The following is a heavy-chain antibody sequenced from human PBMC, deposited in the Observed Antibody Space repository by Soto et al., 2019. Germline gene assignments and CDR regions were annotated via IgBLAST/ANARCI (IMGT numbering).Heavy chain of an antibody. V-gene: IGHV3-15*07. J-gene: IGHJ4*02. CDR2: IKSKTDGGTT. Sequence: PGGSLRLSCAASGFTFSNAWMNWVRQAPGKGLEWVGRIKSKTDGGTTDYAAPVKGRFTISRDDSKNTLYLQMNSLKTEDTAVYYCTTDRAKEYYYDSSGLIFDYWGQGTLVTVSS. CDR1: GFTFSNAW. CDR3: TTDRAKEYYYDSSGLIFDY. D-gene: IGHD3-22*01.